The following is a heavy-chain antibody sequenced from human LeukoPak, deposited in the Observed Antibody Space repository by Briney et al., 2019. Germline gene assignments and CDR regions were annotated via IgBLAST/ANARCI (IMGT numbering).Heavy chain of an antibody. Sequence: GGSLRLSCAASGFTFSSYSMNWVRQAPGKGLEWVSSISSSSSYIYYADSVKGRFTISRDNAKNSLYLQMNSLRAEDTAVYYCARCREYQLLGEEYYYYMDVWGKGTTVTVSS. CDR2: ISSSSSYI. CDR1: GFTFSSYS. CDR3: ARCREYQLLGEEYYYYMDV. D-gene: IGHD2-2*01. V-gene: IGHV3-21*01. J-gene: IGHJ6*03.